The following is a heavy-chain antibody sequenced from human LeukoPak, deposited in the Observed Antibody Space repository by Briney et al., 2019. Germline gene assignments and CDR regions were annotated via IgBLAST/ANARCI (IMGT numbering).Heavy chain of an antibody. CDR3: SITTRPDHYFHH. Sequence: ASVKVSCKASGYTFTSYNINWVRQATGQGLEWMGWMNPDSGNTDYAQRFQGRVTMTRTTSISTAYMELSSLTSEDTAVYYCSITTRPDHYFHHWGQGTLVTVSS. CDR2: MNPDSGNT. J-gene: IGHJ4*02. D-gene: IGHD1-14*01. CDR1: GYTFTSYN. V-gene: IGHV1-8*01.